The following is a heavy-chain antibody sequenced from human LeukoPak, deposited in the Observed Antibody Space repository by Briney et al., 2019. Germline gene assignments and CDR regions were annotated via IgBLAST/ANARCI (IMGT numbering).Heavy chain of an antibody. CDR2: INHSGST. J-gene: IGHJ3*02. Sequence: NPSETLSLTCAVYGGSSSGYYWSWIRQPPGKGLEWIGEINHSGSTNYNLSLKSRVTISVDTSKNQFSLKLSSVTAADTAVYYCARSNTTVGAFDIWGQGTMVTVSS. CDR1: GGSSSGYY. CDR3: ARSNTTVGAFDI. V-gene: IGHV4-34*01. D-gene: IGHD4-23*01.